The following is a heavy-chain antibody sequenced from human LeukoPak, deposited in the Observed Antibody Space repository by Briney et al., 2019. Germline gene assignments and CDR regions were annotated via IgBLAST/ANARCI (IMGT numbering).Heavy chain of an antibody. J-gene: IGHJ4*02. CDR3: SNCDIGNGGFDY. Sequence: SETLSLTCTVSGGSISSYYRSWIRQPAGKGLEWVGYIYYSGSTNYNPSFKSRVTISVDTSKNQYSLKLCSVTAADSAVYFCSNCDIGNGGFDYWGQGTLVTVSS. V-gene: IGHV4-59*01. CDR1: GGSISSYY. CDR2: IYYSGST. D-gene: IGHD3-9*01.